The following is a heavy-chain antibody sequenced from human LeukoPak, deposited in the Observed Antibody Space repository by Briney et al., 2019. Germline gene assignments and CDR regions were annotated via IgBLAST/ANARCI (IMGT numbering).Heavy chain of an antibody. CDR1: GFTFSSYA. Sequence: QPGGSLRLSCAASGFTFSSYAMSWVRQAPGKGLERVSAISGCGGSTYYADSVKGRFTISRDNSKNTLYLQMNSLRAEDTAVYYCAARGSLRGYYYYYMDVWGKGTTVTVSS. CDR2: ISGCGGST. D-gene: IGHD3-16*01. J-gene: IGHJ6*03. CDR3: AARGSLRGYYYYYMDV. V-gene: IGHV3-23*01.